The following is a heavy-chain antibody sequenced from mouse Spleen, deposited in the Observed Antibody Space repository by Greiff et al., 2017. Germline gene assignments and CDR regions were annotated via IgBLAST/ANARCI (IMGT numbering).Heavy chain of an antibody. CDR3: ASYDYSYAMDY. CDR2: IYPGDGDT. Sequence: QVQLQQSGPELVKPGASVKISCKASGYAFSSSWMNWVKQRPGKGLEWIGRIYPGDGDTNYNGKFKGKATLTADKSSSTAYMQLSSLTSEDSAVYVCASYDYSYAMDYWGQGTSVTVSS. V-gene: IGHV1-82*01. D-gene: IGHD2-4*01. CDR1: GYAFSSSW. J-gene: IGHJ4*01.